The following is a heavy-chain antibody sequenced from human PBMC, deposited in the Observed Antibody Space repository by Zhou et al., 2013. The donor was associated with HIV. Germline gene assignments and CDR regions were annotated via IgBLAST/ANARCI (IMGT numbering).Heavy chain of an antibody. D-gene: IGHD5-18*01. Sequence: QVQLVQSGAEVKKPGSSVKVSCKASGGTFSSYAISWVRQAPGQGLEWMGGIIPIFGTANYAQKFQGRVTITTDESTSTAYMELSSLRSEDTAVYYCARGRPYYSYVGIDWFDPWGQGTLVTVSS. CDR1: GGTFSSYA. CDR3: ARGRPYYSYVGIDWFDP. CDR2: IIPIFGTA. J-gene: IGHJ5*02. V-gene: IGHV1-69*05.